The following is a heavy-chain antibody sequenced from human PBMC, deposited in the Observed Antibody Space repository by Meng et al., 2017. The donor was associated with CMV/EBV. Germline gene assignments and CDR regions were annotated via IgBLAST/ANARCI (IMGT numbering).Heavy chain of an antibody. J-gene: IGHJ5*02. CDR3: ARQSPDNWFDP. V-gene: IGHV4-31*03. Sequence: TGSGGRMSSGGWCWAWIRQHPEKGLDWIEYSYSDGTAHYNPSLRSRLSISVDTSKNVFFLKLNSVAAADTAVYFYARQSPDNWFDPWGQGALVTVSS. CDR1: GGRMSSGGWC. CDR2: SYSDGTA.